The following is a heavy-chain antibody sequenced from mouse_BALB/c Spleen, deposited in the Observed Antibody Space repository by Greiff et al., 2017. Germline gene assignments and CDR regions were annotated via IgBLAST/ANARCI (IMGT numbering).Heavy chain of an antibody. CDR3: ARGMMVTPYAMDY. CDR2: ISSGGSYT. Sequence: EVQLVESGGGLVKPRGSLKLSCAASGFTFSSYAMSWVRQSPEKRLEWVAEISSGGSYTYYPDTVTGRFTISRDNAKNTLYLEMSSLRSEDTAMYYCARGMMVTPYAMDYWGQGTSVTVSS. J-gene: IGHJ4*01. V-gene: IGHV5-9-4*01. CDR1: GFTFSSYA. D-gene: IGHD2-3*01.